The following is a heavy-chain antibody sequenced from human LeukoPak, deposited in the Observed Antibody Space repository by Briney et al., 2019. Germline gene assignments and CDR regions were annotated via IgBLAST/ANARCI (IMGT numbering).Heavy chain of an antibody. D-gene: IGHD5-18*01. J-gene: IGHJ4*02. Sequence: EASVKVSCKASGDTFSNYAINWVRQAPGQGLEWMGRIIPILDLPNYAQKFQGRVTITADKSTTTAYMELSSLRSKDTAVYYCARDSGGYSYDSIDFWGQGTLVTVSS. CDR1: GDTFSNYA. V-gene: IGHV1-69*04. CDR2: IIPILDLP. CDR3: ARDSGGYSYDSIDF.